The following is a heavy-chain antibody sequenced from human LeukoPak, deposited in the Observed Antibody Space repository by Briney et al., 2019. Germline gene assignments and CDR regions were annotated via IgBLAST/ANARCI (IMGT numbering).Heavy chain of an antibody. CDR1: GYTFTGYD. Sequence: ASVKVSCKASGYTFTGYDMHWVRQAPGQGLEWMGRINPNSGGTNYAQKFQGRVTMTRDTSISTAYMELSRLRSDDTAVYYCASSNGYYDSSGYYQYYFDYWGQGTLVTVSS. CDR3: ASSNGYYDSSGYYQYYFDY. V-gene: IGHV1-2*06. D-gene: IGHD3-22*01. J-gene: IGHJ4*02. CDR2: INPNSGGT.